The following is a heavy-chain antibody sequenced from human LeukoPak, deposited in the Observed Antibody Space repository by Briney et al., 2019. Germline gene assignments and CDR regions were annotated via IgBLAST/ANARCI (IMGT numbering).Heavy chain of an antibody. Sequence: GGSLRLSCAVSGITLSHYGMSWVRQAPGKGLEWVAGISGSGGGTNYADSVKGRFTISRDNPKNTLYLQMNGLRAEDTAVYFCAKRGVVIRVIPVGFQKEAYYFDSWGQGALVTVSS. V-gene: IGHV3-23*01. J-gene: IGHJ4*02. CDR1: GITLSHYG. D-gene: IGHD3-22*01. CDR2: ISGSGGGT. CDR3: AKRGVVIRVIPVGFQKEAYYFDS.